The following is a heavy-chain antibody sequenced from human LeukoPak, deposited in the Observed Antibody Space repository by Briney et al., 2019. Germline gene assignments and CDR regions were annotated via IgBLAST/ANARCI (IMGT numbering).Heavy chain of an antibody. V-gene: IGHV3-74*01. J-gene: IGHJ1*01. CDR2: INNDGTTT. D-gene: IGHD3-10*01. Sequence: GGSLRLSCAASGFTFNSFAMNWVRQAPGKGLVWVSRINNDGTTTKYADSVKGRFTISRDNAKNTLYLQMNSLRAEDTAVYYCARVSGPGMNEYFHLWGQGTLVTVSS. CDR1: GFTFNSFA. CDR3: ARVSGPGMNEYFHL.